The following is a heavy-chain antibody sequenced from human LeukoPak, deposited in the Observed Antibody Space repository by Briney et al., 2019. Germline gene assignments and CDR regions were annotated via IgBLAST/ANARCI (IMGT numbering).Heavy chain of an antibody. Sequence: GGSLRLSCAASGFTFSTHAMHWVRQAPGKGLEWVAVIWSDGSSKYYADSVKGRFTISRDNSKNTLFLDMSSLRVEETAVYYCVRDRGSGYSYGMYYYFYGVDVWGQGTLVTVSS. CDR1: GFTFSTHA. CDR3: VRDRGSGYSYGMYYYFYGVDV. V-gene: IGHV3-33*01. CDR2: IWSDGSSK. J-gene: IGHJ6*02. D-gene: IGHD5-18*01.